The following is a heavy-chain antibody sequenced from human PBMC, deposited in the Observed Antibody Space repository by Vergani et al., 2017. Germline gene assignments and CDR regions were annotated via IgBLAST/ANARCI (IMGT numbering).Heavy chain of an antibody. CDR2: ISGSGGST. CDR3: AKGSSFYCTNGVCYYDY. D-gene: IGHD2-8*01. Sequence: EVQLLESGGGLVQPGGSLRLSCAASGFTFSSYAMSWVRQAPGKGLEWVSAISGSGGSTYHADSVKGRFTISRDNSKNTLYLQMNSLRAEDTAVYYCAKGSSFYCTNGVCYYDYWGQGTLVTVSS. CDR1: GFTFSSYA. J-gene: IGHJ4*02. V-gene: IGHV3-23*01.